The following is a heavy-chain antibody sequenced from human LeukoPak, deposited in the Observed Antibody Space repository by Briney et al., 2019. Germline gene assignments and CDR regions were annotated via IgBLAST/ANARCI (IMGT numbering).Heavy chain of an antibody. V-gene: IGHV3-15*01. Sequence: GGSLRLSCAASGFTFSNAWMSWVRQAPGKGLEWVGRIKSKTDGGTTDYAAPVKGRFTISRDDSKNTLYLQMNSLKIEDTAVYYCTTLVDTETNWFDPWGQGTLVTVSS. CDR2: IKSKTDGGTT. CDR3: TTLVDTETNWFDP. CDR1: GFTFSNAW. J-gene: IGHJ5*02. D-gene: IGHD5-18*01.